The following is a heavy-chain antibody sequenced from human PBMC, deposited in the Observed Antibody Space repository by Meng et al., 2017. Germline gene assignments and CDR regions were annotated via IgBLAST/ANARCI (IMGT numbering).Heavy chain of an antibody. CDR3: ARDRSYYGSGSYYI. V-gene: IGHV3-13*01. J-gene: IGHJ4*02. CDR1: GFTFSSYD. Sequence: GESLKISCAACGFTFSSYDMHWVRQATGKGLEWVSAIGTAGDTYYPDSVKGRFTISRDNSKNTLYLQMNSLRAEDTAVYYCARDRSYYGSGSYYIWGQGTLVTVSS. CDR2: IGTAGDT. D-gene: IGHD3-10*01.